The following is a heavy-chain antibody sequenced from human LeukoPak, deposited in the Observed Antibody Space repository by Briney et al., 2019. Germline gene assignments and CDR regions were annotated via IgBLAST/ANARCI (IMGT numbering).Heavy chain of an antibody. CDR1: GYTFTDYH. D-gene: IGHD4-23*01. V-gene: IGHV1-2*02. J-gene: IGHJ6*02. Sequence: ASVKVSWKASGYTFTDYHMHWVRQAPGQGLEWMGWINPNSGGTLYTQKFRGRVTMTRDTSINTAYMELSGLRSDDTAVYYCARGRGGLDGMDVWGQGTTVTVSS. CDR3: ARGRGGLDGMDV. CDR2: INPNSGGT.